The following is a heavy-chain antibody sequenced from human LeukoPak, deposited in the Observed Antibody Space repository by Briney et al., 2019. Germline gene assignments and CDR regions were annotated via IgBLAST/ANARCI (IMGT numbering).Heavy chain of an antibody. Sequence: GGSLRLSCAASGFTFSNAWMNWVRQAPGKGLEWVGRVTSKAVGETTDYAAPVKGRFTISRDDSKNTVYLQMNSLRAEDTAVYYCAKDLELLYYFDYWGQGTLVTVSS. CDR2: VTSKAVGETT. V-gene: IGHV3-15*01. J-gene: IGHJ4*02. CDR3: AKDLELLYYFDY. CDR1: GFTFSNAW. D-gene: IGHD1-26*01.